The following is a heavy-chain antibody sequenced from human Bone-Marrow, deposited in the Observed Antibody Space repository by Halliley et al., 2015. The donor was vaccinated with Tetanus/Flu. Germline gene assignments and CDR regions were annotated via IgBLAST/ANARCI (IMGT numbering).Heavy chain of an antibody. D-gene: IGHD1-26*01. CDR2: ISGSGDST. J-gene: IGHJ4*02. CDR3: AKRRWELPRAFDN. V-gene: IGHV3-23*01. CDR1: DFTFSIYP. Sequence: SLRLSCAVSDFTFSIYPMNWVRQAPGKGLEWVSEISGSGDSTYYADSVKGRFTISRDNSKNMFYLQMNFLRADDTAVYYCAKRRWELPRAFDNWGQGTLVTVSS.